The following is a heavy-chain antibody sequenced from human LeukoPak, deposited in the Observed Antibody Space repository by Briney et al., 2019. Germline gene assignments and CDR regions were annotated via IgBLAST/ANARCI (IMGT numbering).Heavy chain of an antibody. J-gene: IGHJ6*03. V-gene: IGHV1-2*02. Sequence: GASVKVSCEASGYTFTGYYMHWVRQAPGQGLEWMGWINPNSGGTNYAQKFQGRVTMTRDTSISTAYMELSRLRSDETAVYYCARDGDCGGDCYARGGYYYYYYMDVWGKGTTVTVSS. CDR2: INPNSGGT. D-gene: IGHD2-21*02. CDR1: GYTFTGYY. CDR3: ARDGDCGGDCYARGGYYYYYYMDV.